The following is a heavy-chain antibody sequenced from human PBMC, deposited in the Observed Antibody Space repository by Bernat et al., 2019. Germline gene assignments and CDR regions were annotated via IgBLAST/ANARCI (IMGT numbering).Heavy chain of an antibody. V-gene: IGHV3-49*04. Sequence: EVQLVESGGGLIQPGGSLRLSCAASGFTVSSNYMSWVRQAPGKGLEWVGFVRSKAYGGTTEYAASVKGRFTISRDDSKNIAYLQMNSLKTEDTAVYYCTNGRLNYYYYYMDVWGKGTTVTVSS. CDR2: VRSKAYGGTT. CDR1: GFTVSSNY. D-gene: IGHD3/OR15-3a*01. J-gene: IGHJ6*03. CDR3: TNGRLNYYYYYMDV.